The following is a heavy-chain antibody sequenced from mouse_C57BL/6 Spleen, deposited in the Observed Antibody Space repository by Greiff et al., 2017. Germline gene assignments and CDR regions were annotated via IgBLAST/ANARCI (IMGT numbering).Heavy chain of an antibody. CDR3: ARSDYYGSSWGYFDY. CDR1: GYTFTSYW. Sequence: QVHVKQPGAELVKPGASVKMSCKASGYTFTSYWITWVKQRPGQGLEWIGDIYPGSGSTNYNEKFKSKATLTVDTSSSTAYMQLSSLTSEDSAVYYCARSDYYGSSWGYFDYWGQGTTLTVSS. J-gene: IGHJ2*01. V-gene: IGHV1-55*01. CDR2: IYPGSGST. D-gene: IGHD1-1*01.